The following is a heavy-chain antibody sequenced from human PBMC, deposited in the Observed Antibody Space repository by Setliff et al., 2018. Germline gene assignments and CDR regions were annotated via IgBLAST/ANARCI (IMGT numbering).Heavy chain of an antibody. CDR2: INHSGHT. V-gene: IGHV4-34*01. J-gene: IGHJ3*02. Sequence: PSETLSLTCAVYGDSFSDYYWGWIRQPPGQGLEWIEEINHSGHTNYSPSLRSRVTISVDTSKNQFSLILRSVTAADTAVYYCARGRMRGSCSGPSCTYDPFDIWGQGTPVTVSS. CDR1: GDSFSDYY. D-gene: IGHD2-2*01. CDR3: ARGRMRGSCSGPSCTYDPFDI.